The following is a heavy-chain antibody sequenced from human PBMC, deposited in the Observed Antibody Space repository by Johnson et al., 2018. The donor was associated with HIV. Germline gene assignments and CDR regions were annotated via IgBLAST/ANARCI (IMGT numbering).Heavy chain of an antibody. V-gene: IGHV3-64*07. Sequence: VQLVESGGGLVKPGGSLRLSCTASGFTVSSNYMSWVRQAPGKGLEYVSAISSTGGSTYYSGSVKGRFTISRESAKNSLYLQMNSLRSGDTAVYYCARESPGYAFDIWGQGTMVTVSS. CDR2: ISSTGGST. CDR3: ARESPGYAFDI. J-gene: IGHJ3*02. CDR1: GFTVSSNY. D-gene: IGHD1-1*01.